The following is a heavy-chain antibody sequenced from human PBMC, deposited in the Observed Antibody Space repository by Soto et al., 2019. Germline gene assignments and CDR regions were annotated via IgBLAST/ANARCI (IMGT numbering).Heavy chain of an antibody. CDR3: ARDVVFYNSSRHHYSDPGFGF. D-gene: IGHD3-22*01. Sequence: GLEWVGRIIPILGIANYAQKLQGRVKITADKSTSTAYMELSSLRSEDTAVYYCARDVVFYNSSRHHYSDPGFGFWGEGTLVT. V-gene: IGHV1-69*04. J-gene: IGHJ4*02. CDR2: IIPILGIA.